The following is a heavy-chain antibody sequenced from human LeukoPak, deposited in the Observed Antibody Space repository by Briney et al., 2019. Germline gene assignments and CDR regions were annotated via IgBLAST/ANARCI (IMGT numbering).Heavy chain of an antibody. J-gene: IGHJ4*02. CDR2: IYSGGAT. V-gene: IGHV3-53*01. Sequence: GGSLRLSCAASGFTFSSYSMNWVRQAPGKGLEWVSVIYSGGATYYADSVKGRFTISRDNSKNTVYLQMNSLRAGDSAVFYCARGGGDYPFDCWGQGTLVTVSS. D-gene: IGHD4-17*01. CDR3: ARGGGDYPFDC. CDR1: GFTFSSYS.